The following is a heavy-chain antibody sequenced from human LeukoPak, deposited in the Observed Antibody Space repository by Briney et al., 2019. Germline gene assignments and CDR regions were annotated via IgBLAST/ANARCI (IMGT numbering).Heavy chain of an antibody. CDR3: AREMTGSAVIDY. V-gene: IGHV3-48*02. J-gene: IGHJ4*02. CDR2: ISSRSSSI. CDR1: GFTFSSYS. D-gene: IGHD2-21*01. Sequence: GGSLRLSCAASGFTFSSYSMNWVRQAPGKGLEWVSYISSRSSSIYYADPVKGRFTISRDNAKNSLYLQMNSLRDEDTAVYYCAREMTGSAVIDYWGQGTLVTVSS.